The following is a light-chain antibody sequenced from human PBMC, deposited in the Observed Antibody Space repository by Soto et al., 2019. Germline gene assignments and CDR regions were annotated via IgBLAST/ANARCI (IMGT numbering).Light chain of an antibody. CDR1: RSISDW. CDR3: LQYSSHSWT. CDR2: DAS. Sequence: IQMTQSPSTLSPSVGDRVTITCRASRSISDWLAWYQQKPGKAPELLIFDASSLKSGVPSRFSGSGSGTEFTLTISRLQPDDVATYYGLQYSSHSWTFGQGTKVDIK. J-gene: IGKJ1*01. V-gene: IGKV1-5*01.